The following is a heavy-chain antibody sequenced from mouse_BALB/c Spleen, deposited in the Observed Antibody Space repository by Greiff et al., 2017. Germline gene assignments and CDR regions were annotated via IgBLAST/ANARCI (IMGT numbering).Heavy chain of an antibody. J-gene: IGHJ3*01. CDR3: ARHPIYYYGSSFAY. CDR1: GFTFSSFG. Sequence: EVKLMESGGGLVQPGGSRKLSCAASGFTFSSFGMHWVRQAPEKGLEWVAYISSGSSTIYYADTVKGRFTISRDNPKNTLYLQMSSLKSEDTAMYYCARHPIYYYGSSFAYWGQGTLVTVSA. D-gene: IGHD1-1*01. CDR2: ISSGSSTI. V-gene: IGHV5-17*02.